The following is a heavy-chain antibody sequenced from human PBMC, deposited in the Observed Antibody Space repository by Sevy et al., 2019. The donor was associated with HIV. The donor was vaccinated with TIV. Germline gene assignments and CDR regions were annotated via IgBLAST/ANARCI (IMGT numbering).Heavy chain of an antibody. V-gene: IGHV1-8*01. Sequence: ASVKVSCKASGYTFTSYDINWVRQATGQGLEWMGWINPKSGNTSYAQKFQGRGTMTRNTSISTAYMELSSLRSEDPAVDYCARGYYCFWSGYYRFGLDVWGQGTTVTVSS. CDR2: INPKSGNT. D-gene: IGHD3-3*01. CDR3: ARGYYCFWSGYYRFGLDV. J-gene: IGHJ6*02. CDR1: GYTFTSYD.